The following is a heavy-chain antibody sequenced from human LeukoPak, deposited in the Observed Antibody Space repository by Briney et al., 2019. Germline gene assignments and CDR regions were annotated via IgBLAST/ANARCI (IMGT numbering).Heavy chain of an antibody. Sequence: GGSLRLSCAASGFTFSSYWMSWVRQAPGKGLEWVANIKQDGSEKYYVDSVKGRFTISRDNAKNSLYLQMNSLRAEDTAVYYCARAPRGFWSDYSPYYFDYWGQGTLVTVSS. CDR1: GFTFSSYW. V-gene: IGHV3-7*01. J-gene: IGHJ4*02. CDR3: ARAPRGFWSDYSPYYFDY. CDR2: IKQDGSEK. D-gene: IGHD3-3*01.